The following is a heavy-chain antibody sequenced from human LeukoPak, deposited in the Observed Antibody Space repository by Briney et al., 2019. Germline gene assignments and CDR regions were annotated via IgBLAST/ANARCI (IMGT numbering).Heavy chain of an antibody. CDR2: LHNDAQTS. J-gene: IGHJ4*02. CDR3: AKGEGGTYFNYCFDY. CDR1: GFTFSGYA. V-gene: IGHV3-23*03. D-gene: IGHD1-26*01. Sequence: GGSLRLSCTASGFTFSGYAMIRVRQAPGKGLEWVSILHNDAQTSYYADSVKGRFTVSRDNSKNTLYLEMNSLTVEDTAVYYCAKGEGGTYFNYCFDYWGQGTLVTVSS.